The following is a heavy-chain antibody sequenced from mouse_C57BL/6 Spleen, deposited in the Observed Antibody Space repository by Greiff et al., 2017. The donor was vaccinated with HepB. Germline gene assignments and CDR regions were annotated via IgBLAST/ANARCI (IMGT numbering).Heavy chain of an antibody. CDR3: ARAYEYADWYFDV. Sequence: QVQLQQPGAELVMPGASVKLSCKASGYTFTSYWMHWVKQRPGQGLEWIGEIDPSDSYTNDNQKFKGKSTLTVDKSSSSAYMQLSSLTSEDSAVYYCARAYEYADWYFDVWGTGTTGTVSS. D-gene: IGHD2-4*01. CDR2: IDPSDSYT. J-gene: IGHJ1*03. CDR1: GYTFTSYW. V-gene: IGHV1-69*01.